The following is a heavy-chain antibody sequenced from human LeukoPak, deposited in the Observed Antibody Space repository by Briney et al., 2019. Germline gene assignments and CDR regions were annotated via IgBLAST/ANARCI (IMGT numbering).Heavy chain of an antibody. Sequence: SETLSLTCTVSGGSISSYYWSWVRQPPGKGLEWIGYIYHSGSTNYNPSLKSRATISIDTSKNQFSLKLSSVTAADTAVYYCARRSGWHYVDYWGQGTLVTVSS. CDR2: IYHSGST. D-gene: IGHD6-19*01. J-gene: IGHJ4*02. CDR3: ARRSGWHYVDY. CDR1: GGSISSYY. V-gene: IGHV4-59*08.